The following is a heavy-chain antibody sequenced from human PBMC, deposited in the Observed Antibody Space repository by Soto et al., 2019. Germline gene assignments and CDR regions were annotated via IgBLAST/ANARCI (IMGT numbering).Heavy chain of an antibody. J-gene: IGHJ6*02. D-gene: IGHD5-12*01. CDR1: GFTFSSYA. CDR2: ISGSGGST. Sequence: GGSLRLSCAASGFTFSSYAMSWVRQAPGKGLEWVSAISGSGGSTYYADSVKGRFTISRDNSKNTLYLQMNSLRAEGTAVYYCAKSRDGYNRYYYYGMDVWGQGTTVTVSS. CDR3: AKSRDGYNRYYYYGMDV. V-gene: IGHV3-23*01.